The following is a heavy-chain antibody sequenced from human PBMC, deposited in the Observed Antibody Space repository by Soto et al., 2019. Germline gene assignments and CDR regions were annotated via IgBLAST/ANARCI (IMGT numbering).Heavy chain of an antibody. CDR1: GFTFGSSA. CDR3: ATAKGESVFDI. V-gene: IGHV3-30-3*01. Sequence: QVQLVASGGGVVQPGRSLRLSCGASGFTFGSSAMHWVRQAPGKGLEWVAFISYEGANTYYADSVKGRFTISRDNSKNTLFLQMNSLRTEDTAVYYCATAKGESVFDIWGQGTMVTVSS. J-gene: IGHJ3*02. CDR2: ISYEGANT. D-gene: IGHD3-16*01.